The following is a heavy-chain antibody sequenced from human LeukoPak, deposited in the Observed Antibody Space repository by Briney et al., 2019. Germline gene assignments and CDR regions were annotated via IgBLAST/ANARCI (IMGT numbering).Heavy chain of an antibody. CDR2: IFYSGTT. V-gene: IGHV4-39*01. D-gene: IGHD3-3*01. CDR1: GGSISSTSYF. Sequence: PSETLSLTCTVSGGSISSTSYFWGWIRQPPGKGLEWIGTIFYSGTTYYNPSLKSRVTISVDTSKNQFSLKLSSVTAADTAAYYCARVVRPAVTIFGVATRPVYYYMDVWGKGTTVTVSS. J-gene: IGHJ6*03. CDR3: ARVVRPAVTIFGVATRPVYYYMDV.